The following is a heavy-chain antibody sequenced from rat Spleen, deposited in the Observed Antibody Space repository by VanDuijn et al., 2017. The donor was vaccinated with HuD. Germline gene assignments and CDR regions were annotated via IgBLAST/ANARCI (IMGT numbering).Heavy chain of an antibody. CDR2: ISYSGST. D-gene: IGHD3-1*01. CDR3: ARRTHGFDY. Sequence: EVQLQESGPGLVKPSQSLSLTCSVTGYSITNGYRWNWIRKFPGNKLEWIGHISYSGSTKYNPTLKSRISITRDTSKNQFFLQVNSVTTEDTATYYCARRTHGFDYWGQGVMVTVSS. J-gene: IGHJ2*01. V-gene: IGHV3-3*01. CDR1: GYSITNGYR.